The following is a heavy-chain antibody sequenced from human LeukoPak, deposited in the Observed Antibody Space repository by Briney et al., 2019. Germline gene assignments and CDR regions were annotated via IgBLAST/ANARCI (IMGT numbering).Heavy chain of an antibody. D-gene: IGHD3-3*01. V-gene: IGHV4-30-4*01. J-gene: IGHJ4*02. CDR2: IHYSGST. CDR3: ARGEIFFDF. Sequence: PSETLSLTCTVSGGSISSGDYYWSWIRQPPGKVLEWIGYIHYSGSTFYNPSLKSRVTISVDTSRNQFSLTLSSVTAADTAVYYCARGEIFFDFWGQGSLVTVSS. CDR1: GGSISSGDYY.